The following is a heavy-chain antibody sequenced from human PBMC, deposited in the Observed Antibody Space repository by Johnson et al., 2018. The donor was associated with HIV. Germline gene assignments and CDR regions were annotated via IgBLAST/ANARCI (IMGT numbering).Heavy chain of an antibody. CDR1: GFTFSSYA. D-gene: IGHD2-21*01. CDR3: AKGDCGGDCYVYAFDM. Sequence: QMLLVESGGGVVQPGRSLRLSCAASGFTFSSYAMHWVRQAPGKGLEWVAVRSYDGSNKYYADSVKGRFTSSRDNSKNTLYLQMNSLRAEDTAVYYCAKGDCGGDCYVYAFDMWGQGTMVTVSS. J-gene: IGHJ3*02. V-gene: IGHV3-30*04. CDR2: RSYDGSNK.